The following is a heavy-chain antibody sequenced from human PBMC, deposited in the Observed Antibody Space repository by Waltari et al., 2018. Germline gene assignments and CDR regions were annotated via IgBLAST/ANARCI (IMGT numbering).Heavy chain of an antibody. CDR2: ISYDGSNK. J-gene: IGHJ4*02. Sequence: QVQLVASGGGVVQPGRSLRHSWAASGFTFSSSGMHWVRRAPGKGLEWVGVISYDGSNKYYADSVKGRFTISRDNSKNTLYLQMNSLRAEDTAVYYCAKDLGIWGIAAAPYYWGQGTLVTVSS. V-gene: IGHV3-30*18. CDR3: AKDLGIWGIAAAPYY. D-gene: IGHD6-13*01. CDR1: GFTFSSSG.